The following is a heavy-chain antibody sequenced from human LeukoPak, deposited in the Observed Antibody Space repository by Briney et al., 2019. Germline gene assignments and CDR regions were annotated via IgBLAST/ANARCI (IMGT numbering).Heavy chain of an antibody. CDR2: IYYSGST. D-gene: IGHD4-17*01. V-gene: IGHV4-59*13. CDR3: ARDYGDTFDY. J-gene: IGHJ4*02. CDR1: GGCISSYY. Sequence: KPSETLSLTCSVSGGCISSYYGIWIRRPPGKGLEGIGYIYYSGSTNYNPSLKSRVPISVDTSKTQYSLKLSAVPAADTAVYYCARDYGDTFDYWGQGTLVTVSS.